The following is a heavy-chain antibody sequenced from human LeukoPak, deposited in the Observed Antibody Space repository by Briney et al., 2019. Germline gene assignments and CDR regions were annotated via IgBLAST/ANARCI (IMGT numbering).Heavy chain of an antibody. CDR2: IYTSGST. J-gene: IGHJ5*02. CDR3: ARESNYHGSGTGWFAP. Sequence: SETLSLTCTVSGGSISSYYWSWIRQPAGKGLEWIGRIYTSGSTNYNPSLKSRVTMSVDTSKNQFSLKLNSVTAADTAVYYCARESNYHGSGTGWFAPWGQGTQVTVSS. CDR1: GGSISSYY. V-gene: IGHV4-4*07. D-gene: IGHD3-10*01.